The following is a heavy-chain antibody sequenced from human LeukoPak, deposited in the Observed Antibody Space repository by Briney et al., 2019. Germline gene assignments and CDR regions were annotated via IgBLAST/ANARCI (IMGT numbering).Heavy chain of an antibody. CDR2: IYYSGST. D-gene: IGHD1-26*01. J-gene: IGHJ3*02. CDR1: GGSISSYY. CDR3: ARDGWELLLGSFDI. Sequence: PSETLSLTCTVSGGSISSYYWSWIRQPPGKGLEWIGYIYYSGSTNYNPSLKSRVTISVDTSKNQFSLKLSSVAAADTAVYYCARDGWELLLGSFDIWGQGTMVTVSS. V-gene: IGHV4-59*01.